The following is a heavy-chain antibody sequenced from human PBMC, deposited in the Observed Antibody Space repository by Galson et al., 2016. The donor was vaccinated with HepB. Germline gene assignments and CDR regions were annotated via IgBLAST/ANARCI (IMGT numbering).Heavy chain of an antibody. CDR3: ARRDDAYWYFDL. Sequence: QSGAEVKKPGESLKISCKGSGYSFTKYWIGWVRQMPGKGLEWMGAISPSDSDSPYSPSFRGQVTISADKSITTAYLQWSSLKASDSAIYYCARRDDAYWYFDLWGRGTLVTVSS. V-gene: IGHV5-51*01. CDR2: ISPSDSDS. CDR1: GYSFTKYW. J-gene: IGHJ2*01.